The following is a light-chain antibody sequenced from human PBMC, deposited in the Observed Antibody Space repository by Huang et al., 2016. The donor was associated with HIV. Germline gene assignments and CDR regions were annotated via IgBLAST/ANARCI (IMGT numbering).Light chain of an antibody. Sequence: IVLTQSPVTLSLSPGERATLSCRASQSVSSYLAWYEQKPGQAPRLLIYDASNRATCIPARFSGSGSGTDFTLTISSLEPEDFAVYYCQQRSNWPLMYTFGQGTKLEI. CDR3: QQRSNWPLMYT. V-gene: IGKV3-11*01. J-gene: IGKJ2*01. CDR1: QSVSSY. CDR2: DAS.